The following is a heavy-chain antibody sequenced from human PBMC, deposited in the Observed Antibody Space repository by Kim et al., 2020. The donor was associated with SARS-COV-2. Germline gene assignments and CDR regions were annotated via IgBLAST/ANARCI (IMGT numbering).Heavy chain of an antibody. CDR1: GYTFTAYY. CDR3: AKGGQWDFLSDY. Sequence: ASVKVSCLASGYTFTAYYVNWVRQAPGQGLEWMGWISAYNGNTNYAQKFQGRVTLTTDTSTSTAYMELRSLTSDGTAVYYCAKGGQWDFLSDYWGQGTLVTVSS. J-gene: IGHJ4*02. D-gene: IGHD1-26*01. CDR2: ISAYNGNT. V-gene: IGHV1-18*01.